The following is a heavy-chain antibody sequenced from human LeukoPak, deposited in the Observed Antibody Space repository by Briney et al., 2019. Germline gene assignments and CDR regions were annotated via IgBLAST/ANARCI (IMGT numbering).Heavy chain of an antibody. Sequence: SETLSLTCAVSGGSITSNIWWSWVRQPPGKGREWSGEVSHSGSTNYNPSLESRVTVSVDKSKNQFSVSLSSVTAADTAVYYCAREAYSSSSDYWGQGTLVTVSS. CDR3: AREAYSSSSDY. CDR1: GGSITSNIW. V-gene: IGHV4-4*02. D-gene: IGHD6-6*01. J-gene: IGHJ4*02. CDR2: VSHSGST.